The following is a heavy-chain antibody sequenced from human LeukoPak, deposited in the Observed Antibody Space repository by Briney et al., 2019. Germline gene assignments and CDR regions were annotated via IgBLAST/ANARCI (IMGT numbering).Heavy chain of an antibody. D-gene: IGHD3-16*02. J-gene: IGHJ4*02. Sequence: GRSLRLSCAASGFTFSSYGVHWVRQAPGKGLEWVANIKQDGSEKHFVDSVKGRFTISRDNAKNSLFLQMNSLRGEDTAVYYCVRMGALSATTSDYFDYWGQGTLVTVSS. CDR2: IKQDGSEK. CDR1: GFTFSSYG. V-gene: IGHV3-7*01. CDR3: VRMGALSATTSDYFDY.